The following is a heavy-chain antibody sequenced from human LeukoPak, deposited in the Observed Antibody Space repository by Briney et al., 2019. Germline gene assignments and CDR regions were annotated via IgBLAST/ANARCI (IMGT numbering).Heavy chain of an antibody. J-gene: IGHJ4*02. CDR1: GFTFSSYT. CDR2: IGTSSTTI. V-gene: IGHV3-48*04. D-gene: IGHD1-26*01. CDR3: ARGEWDLRD. Sequence: GGSLRLSCAASGFTFSSYTMNWVRQPPGKGLEWVSNIGTSSTTIYYADSVKGRFTISRDNAKNVLFLEMNNLRAEDTAFYYCARGEWDLRDWGQGTLVIVSS.